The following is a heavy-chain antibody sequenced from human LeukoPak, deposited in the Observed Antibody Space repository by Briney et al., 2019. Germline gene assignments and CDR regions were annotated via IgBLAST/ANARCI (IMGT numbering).Heavy chain of an antibody. J-gene: IGHJ4*02. CDR1: GGTFSSYA. CDR2: IIPIFGTA. CDR3: ARRGFRGNGPYFDY. V-gene: IGHV1-69*13. Sequence: SVKVSCKASGGTFSSYAISWVRQAPGQGLEWMGGIIPIFGTANYAQKFQGRVTITADESTSTAYMELSSLRSEDTAVYYCARRGFRGNGPYFDYWGQGTLVTVSS. D-gene: IGHD3-10*01.